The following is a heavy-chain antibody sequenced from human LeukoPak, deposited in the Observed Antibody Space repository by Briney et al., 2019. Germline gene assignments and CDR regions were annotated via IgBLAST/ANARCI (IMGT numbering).Heavy chain of an antibody. D-gene: IGHD2-15*01. Sequence: SETLSLTCTVSGGSISPYYWSWIRQPPGKGLEWIGYIYYSGSTNYIPSLKSRVTISVDTSKNQFSLKLSSVTAADTAVYYCARTLGYCSGGSRYQYAFDIWGLGTIVTVSA. CDR1: GGSISPYY. CDR2: IYYSGST. CDR3: ARTLGYCSGGSRYQYAFDI. V-gene: IGHV4-59*01. J-gene: IGHJ3*02.